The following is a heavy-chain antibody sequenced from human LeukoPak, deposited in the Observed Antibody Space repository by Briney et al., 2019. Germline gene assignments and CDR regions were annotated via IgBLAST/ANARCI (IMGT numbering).Heavy chain of an antibody. D-gene: IGHD3-3*01. Sequence: GGSLRLSCAASGFTFSSYAMSWVRQAPGKGLEWVSAISGSGGSTYYADSVKGRFTISRDNSKNTLYLQMNSLRAEDTAVYYCARDSGGDYDFWSDTIDYWGQGTLVTVSS. CDR3: ARDSGGDYDFWSDTIDY. V-gene: IGHV3-23*01. CDR2: ISGSGGST. CDR1: GFTFSSYA. J-gene: IGHJ4*02.